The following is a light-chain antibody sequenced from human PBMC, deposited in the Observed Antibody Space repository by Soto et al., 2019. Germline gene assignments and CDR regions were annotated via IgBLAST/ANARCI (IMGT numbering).Light chain of an antibody. CDR1: QSVSSTY. J-gene: IGKJ2*01. CDR2: GAS. CDR3: QRYDISPFP. Sequence: EIVLTQSPGTLSLSPGERATLSCRASQSVSSTYLAWYQQKPGQAPRLLIYGASSRATGIRDRFSGSGSGTVFTLTISRLEPEDFAVYYCQRYDISPFPFGQGTKLEIK. V-gene: IGKV3-20*01.